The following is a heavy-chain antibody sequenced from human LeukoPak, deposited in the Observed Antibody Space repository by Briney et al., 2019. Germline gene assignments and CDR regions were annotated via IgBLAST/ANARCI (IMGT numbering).Heavy chain of an antibody. Sequence: PGGSLRLSCAASGFTFSSYAMSWVRQAPGKGLEWVSAISGSGGSTYYADSVKGRFTISRDNSKNKLYLQMNSLRAEDTAVYYCAKDRVVRRMGMVWFDHWGQGTLVTVSS. J-gene: IGHJ5*02. V-gene: IGHV3-23*01. CDR3: AKDRVVRRMGMVWFDH. CDR1: GFTFSSYA. CDR2: ISGSGGST. D-gene: IGHD3-10*01.